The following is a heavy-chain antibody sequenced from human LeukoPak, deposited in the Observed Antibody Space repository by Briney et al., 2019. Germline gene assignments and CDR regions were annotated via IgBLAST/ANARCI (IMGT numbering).Heavy chain of an antibody. CDR1: AFTFSSYG. J-gene: IGHJ6*03. CDR2: IQYDRTNE. CDR3: AKDRCSNGIGCYYYYMDV. V-gene: IGHV3-30*02. Sequence: GGSLRLSCAASAFTFSSYGMHRVRQAPGKGLEWVAYIQYDRTNEQYAHSVKGRFRISRDNSKNILYLQMNSLRTEDTAVYYCAKDRCSNGIGCYYYYMDVWGKGTTVTISS. D-gene: IGHD2-8*01.